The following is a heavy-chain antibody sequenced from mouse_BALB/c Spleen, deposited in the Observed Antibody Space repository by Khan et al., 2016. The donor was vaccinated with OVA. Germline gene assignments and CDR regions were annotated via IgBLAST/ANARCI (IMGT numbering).Heavy chain of an antibody. V-gene: IGHV6-6*02. Sequence: EVKLEESGGGLVQPGGSMKLSCVASGFTFTNYWMDWVRQSPAKGLEWIAEIRLKSDNYAIHYAESVKGKFIISRDDSKSRVYLQMNNLRPEDTDIYYCTRKDYDALANWGQGTLVTVST. CDR2: IRLKSDNYAI. J-gene: IGHJ3*01. CDR3: TRKDYDALAN. CDR1: GFTFTNYW. D-gene: IGHD1-1*01.